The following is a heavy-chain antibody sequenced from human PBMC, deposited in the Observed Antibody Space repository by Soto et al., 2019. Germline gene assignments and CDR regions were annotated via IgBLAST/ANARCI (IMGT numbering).Heavy chain of an antibody. CDR1: GFTFGDFA. V-gene: IGHV3-49*05. CDR3: TTIPRNRYGYPFEC. D-gene: IGHD5-18*01. Sequence: EKQLVESGGGLVNPGRSLRLSCTGSGFTFGDFAMSWFRQTPGKGLECVGFIRSGRYGGTADYAASVKGRFTISRDDSKSVAYLQMNSLKSEDTGLYYCTTIPRNRYGYPFECWGQGTLVTVSS. J-gene: IGHJ4*02. CDR2: IRSGRYGGTA.